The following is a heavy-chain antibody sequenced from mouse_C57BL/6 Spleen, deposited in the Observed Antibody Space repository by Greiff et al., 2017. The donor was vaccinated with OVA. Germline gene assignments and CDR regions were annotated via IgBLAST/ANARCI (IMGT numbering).Heavy chain of an antibody. CDR1: GYSITSGSY. D-gene: IGHD1-1*01. CDR2: ISYDGSN. V-gene: IGHV3-6*01. J-gene: IGHJ2*01. Sequence: EVKLMESGPGLVKPSQSLSLTCSVTGYSITSGSYWNWIRQFPGNKLEWMGYISYDGSNNYNPSLKNRISITRDTSKNQFFLKLNSVTTEDTATYYCARDPLITTVVAPFDYWGQGTTLTVSS. CDR3: ARDPLITTVVAPFDY.